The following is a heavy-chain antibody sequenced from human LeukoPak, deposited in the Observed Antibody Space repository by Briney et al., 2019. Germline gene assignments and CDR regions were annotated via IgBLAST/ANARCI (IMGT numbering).Heavy chain of an antibody. Sequence: GGSLRLSCAASGFKFSEDYMSWIRQPPGKGLEWIVYISRSSSNIWSAASVRGRFSISRDNAKNSLFLQMDSLRVDDTAVYYCVRDVGGDYVPQRFETWGQGTLVIVSS. CDR2: ISRSSSNI. D-gene: IGHD3-10*02. CDR3: VRDVGGDYVPQRFET. J-gene: IGHJ5*01. CDR1: GFKFSEDY. V-gene: IGHV3-11*01.